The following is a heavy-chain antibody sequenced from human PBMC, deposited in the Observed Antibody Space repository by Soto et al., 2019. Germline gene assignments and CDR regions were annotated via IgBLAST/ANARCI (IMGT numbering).Heavy chain of an antibody. CDR1: GFTFSSYA. J-gene: IGHJ1*01. CDR3: ARPMTSRWELLNLRYFQH. Sequence: GGSLRLSCAASGFTFSSYAMHWVRQAPGKGLEWVAVISYDGSNKYYADSVKGRFTISRDNSKNTLYLQMNSLRAEDTAVYYCARPMTSRWELLNLRYFQHWGQGTLVTVSS. D-gene: IGHD1-26*01. CDR2: ISYDGSNK. V-gene: IGHV3-30-3*01.